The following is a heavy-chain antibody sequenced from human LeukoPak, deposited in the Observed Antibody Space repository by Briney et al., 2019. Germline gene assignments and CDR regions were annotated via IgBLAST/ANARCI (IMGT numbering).Heavy chain of an antibody. Sequence: PGGSLRLSCAVSGFPFSFFEINWVRQAPGKGMEWVSNIASSGRIRYYADSVKGRFSISRDNAKNSLYLQMNTLRVEDTGVYYCALLAVASDFDYWGQGALVTVSS. V-gene: IGHV3-48*03. CDR2: IASSGRIR. CDR1: GFPFSFFE. D-gene: IGHD6-19*01. CDR3: ALLAVASDFDY. J-gene: IGHJ4*02.